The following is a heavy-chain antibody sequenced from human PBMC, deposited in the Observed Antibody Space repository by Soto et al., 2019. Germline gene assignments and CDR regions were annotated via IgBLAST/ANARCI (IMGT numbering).Heavy chain of an antibody. J-gene: IGHJ6*03. CDR1: GFTFSNAW. CDR2: IKSKTDGGTT. V-gene: IGHV3-15*01. CDR3: TTDPVRYGSGNYYYYMDV. D-gene: IGHD3-10*01. Sequence: EVQLVESGGGLVKPGGSLRLSCAASGFTFSNAWMSWVRQAPGKGLEWVGRIKSKTDGGTTDYAAHVKGRFTISRDDSKNTLYLQMNSLKTEDTAVYYCTTDPVRYGSGNYYYYMDVWGKGTTVTVSS.